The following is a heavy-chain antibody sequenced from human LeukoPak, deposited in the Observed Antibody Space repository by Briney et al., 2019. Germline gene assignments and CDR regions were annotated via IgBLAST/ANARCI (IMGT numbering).Heavy chain of an antibody. J-gene: IGHJ5*02. CDR3: ARDHHYNDAGRGFDP. D-gene: IGHD3-22*01. V-gene: IGHV3-21*01. CDR1: GFTFSTYS. Sequence: GGSLRLSCAASGFTFSTYSVNWVRQAPGKGLEWVSSISAASTYIHYADSVKGRFTISRDNARNSLYLQMSSLRAEDTAVYYGARDHHYNDAGRGFDPWGHGTLVT. CDR2: ISAASTYI.